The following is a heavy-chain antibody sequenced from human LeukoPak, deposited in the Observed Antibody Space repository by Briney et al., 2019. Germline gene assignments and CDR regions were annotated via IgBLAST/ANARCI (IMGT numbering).Heavy chain of an antibody. CDR2: ISGYNGNT. Sequence: ASVKVSCKASGYTFTSYGITWVRQTPGQGLEWMGWISGYNGNTNYAQKLQGRVTMTTDTSTSTAYMELRSLRSDDTAVYYCAADIFSLFDYWGQGTLVTVSS. CDR1: GYTFTSYG. CDR3: AADIFSLFDY. D-gene: IGHD3-9*01. J-gene: IGHJ4*02. V-gene: IGHV1-18*01.